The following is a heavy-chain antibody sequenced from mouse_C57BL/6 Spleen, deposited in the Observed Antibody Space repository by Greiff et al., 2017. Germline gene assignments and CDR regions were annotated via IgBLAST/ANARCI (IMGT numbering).Heavy chain of an antibody. Sequence: VQLQQSVAELVRPGASVKLSCTASGFNIKNTYMHWVKQRPEQGLEWIGRIDPANGNTKYAPKFQGKATITADTSSNTAYLQLSSLTSEDTAIYYCARPYYGSSYGWYFDVWGTGTTVTVSS. CDR1: GFNIKNTY. CDR2: IDPANGNT. CDR3: ARPYYGSSYGWYFDV. D-gene: IGHD1-1*01. V-gene: IGHV14-3*01. J-gene: IGHJ1*03.